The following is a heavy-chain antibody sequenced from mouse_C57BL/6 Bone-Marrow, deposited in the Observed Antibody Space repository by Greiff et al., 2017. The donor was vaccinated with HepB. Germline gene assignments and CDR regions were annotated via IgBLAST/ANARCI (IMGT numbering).Heavy chain of an antibody. CDR3: ARPIYYDYLFAY. CDR1: GYTFTDYY. Sequence: VQLQQSGPELVKPGASVKISCKASGYTFTDYYMNWVKQSHGKSLEWIGDINPNNGGTSYNQKFKGKATLTVDKSSSTAYMELRSLTSEDSAVYYCARPIYYDYLFAYWGQGTLVTVSA. D-gene: IGHD2-4*01. V-gene: IGHV1-26*01. J-gene: IGHJ3*01. CDR2: INPNNGGT.